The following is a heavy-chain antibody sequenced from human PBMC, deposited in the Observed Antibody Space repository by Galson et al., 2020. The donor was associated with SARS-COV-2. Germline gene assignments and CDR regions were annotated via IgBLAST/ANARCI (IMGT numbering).Heavy chain of an antibody. CDR2: IWYDGSNK. V-gene: IGHV3-33*01. CDR3: ARGSYYYDSSGGGGLGY. Sequence: GGSLRLSCAASGFTFSSYGMHWVRQAPGKGLEWVAVIWYDGSNKYYADSVKGRFTISRDNSKNTLYLQMNSLRAEDTAVYYCARGSYYYDSSGGGGLGYWGQGTLVTVSS. D-gene: IGHD3-22*01. CDR1: GFTFSSYG. J-gene: IGHJ4*02.